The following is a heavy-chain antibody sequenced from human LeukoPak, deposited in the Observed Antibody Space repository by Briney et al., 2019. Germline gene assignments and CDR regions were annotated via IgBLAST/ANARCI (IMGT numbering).Heavy chain of an antibody. CDR2: ISAYNGNT. CDR1: GYTFTSYG. V-gene: IGHV1-18*01. J-gene: IGHJ3*02. D-gene: IGHD3-3*01. CDR3: ARDYGIFGVGNAFDI. Sequence: ASVKVSCKASGYTFTSYGVSWVRQAPGQGLEWMGWISAYNGNTNYAQKLQGRVTMTTDTSTSTAYMELRSLRSDDTAVYYCARDYGIFGVGNAFDIWGQGTMVTVSS.